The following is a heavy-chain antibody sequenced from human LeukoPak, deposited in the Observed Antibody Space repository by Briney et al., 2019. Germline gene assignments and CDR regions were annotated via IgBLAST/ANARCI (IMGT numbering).Heavy chain of an antibody. V-gene: IGHV3-53*04. D-gene: IGHD2-21*02. CDR1: GFTVSSNY. Sequence: PGGSLRLSCAASGFTVSSNYMSWVRQAPGKGLEWVSVIYSGGSTYYADSVKGRFTISRHNSKNTLYLQMNSLRAEDTAVYYCARSAYCGGDCHSGFDFDYWGQGTLVTVSS. J-gene: IGHJ4*02. CDR2: IYSGGST. CDR3: ARSAYCGGDCHSGFDFDY.